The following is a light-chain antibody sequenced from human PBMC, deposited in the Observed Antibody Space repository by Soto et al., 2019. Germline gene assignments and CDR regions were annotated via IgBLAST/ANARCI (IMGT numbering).Light chain of an antibody. CDR3: CSYAGSQTYV. J-gene: IGLJ1*01. Sequence: QSVLTQPRAVSGSPGQSVTISCTGTSNDVGAYNYVSWYQQHPGKAPKLMIYDVNERPSGVPDRFSGSKSGDTASLTISGLQAEGGADYYCCSYAGSQTYVFGTGTKVTLL. CDR2: DVN. V-gene: IGLV2-11*01. CDR1: SNDVGAYNY.